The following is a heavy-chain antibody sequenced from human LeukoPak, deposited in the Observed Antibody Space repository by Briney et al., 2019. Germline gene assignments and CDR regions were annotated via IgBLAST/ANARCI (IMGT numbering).Heavy chain of an antibody. J-gene: IGHJ4*02. CDR1: GGSFSGYY. CDR3: ARGRFTGGGFGELHD. CDR2: INHSGST. Sequence: SSETLSLTCAVYGGSFSGYYWSWIRQPPGKGLEWIGEINHSGSTNYNPSLKSRGTISVDTSKNQVSQKLSSVTAADTAVYYCARGRFTGGGFGELHDWGQGTLVTVSS. V-gene: IGHV4-34*01. D-gene: IGHD3-10*01.